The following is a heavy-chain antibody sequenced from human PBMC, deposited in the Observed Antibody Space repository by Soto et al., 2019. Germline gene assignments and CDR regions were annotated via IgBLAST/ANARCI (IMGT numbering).Heavy chain of an antibody. J-gene: IGHJ4*02. CDR3: ATGIQLWSENFDY. CDR2: IKPMFGTT. CDR1: GGTFSSYD. V-gene: IGHV1-69*12. D-gene: IGHD5-18*01. Sequence: QVQLVQSGAEVKKPGSSVNVSCKASGGTFSSYDMSWVRQAPGQGLEWMGGIKPMFGTTNYAQKFKGRVTITADESTSTAYMELSSLRSEDTAVYYCATGIQLWSENFDYWGQGTLVTVSS.